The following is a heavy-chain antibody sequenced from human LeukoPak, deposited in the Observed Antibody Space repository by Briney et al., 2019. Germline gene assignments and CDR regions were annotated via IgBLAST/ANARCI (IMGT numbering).Heavy chain of an antibody. D-gene: IGHD5-24*01. CDR3: ARESTPLRGAFDP. Sequence: GGSLRLSCAASGFTVRNSHMSWVRQAPGKGLEWVSVIDSRDNTYHADSVKGRFTISRHTSKNTLYLQVNSLRAEDTAVYYCARESTPLRGAFDPWGPGTLVTVSS. CDR1: GFTVRNSH. J-gene: IGHJ5*02. V-gene: IGHV3-53*04. CDR2: IDSRDNT.